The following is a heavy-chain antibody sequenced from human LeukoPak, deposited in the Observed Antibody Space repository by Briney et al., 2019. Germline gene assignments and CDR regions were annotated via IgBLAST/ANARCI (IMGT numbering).Heavy chain of an antibody. V-gene: IGHV3-33*01. CDR2: IWYDGSNK. Sequence: PGGSLRLSCAASGFTFSSYGMHWVRQAPGKGLEWVAVIWYDGSNKYYADSVKGRFTISRDNSKNTLYLQMNSLRAEDTAVYYCARDRGYDILTGYYGAEYFQHWGQGTLVTVSS. CDR1: GFTFSSYG. CDR3: ARDRGYDILTGYYGAEYFQH. D-gene: IGHD3-9*01. J-gene: IGHJ1*01.